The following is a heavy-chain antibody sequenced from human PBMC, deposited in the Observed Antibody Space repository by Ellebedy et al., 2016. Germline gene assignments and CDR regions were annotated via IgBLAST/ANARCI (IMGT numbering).Heavy chain of an antibody. CDR1: GFTFSTYG. Sequence: GGSLRLXXAASGFTFSTYGMHWVRQAPGKGLEWVAVIWYDGSNKYYADSVKGRFTISRDNSKNTLFLQMNSLRAEDTAVYYCASSARSEYYYGMDVWGQGTTVIVSS. CDR3: ASSARSEYYYGMDV. D-gene: IGHD3-10*01. V-gene: IGHV3-33*01. J-gene: IGHJ6*02. CDR2: IWYDGSNK.